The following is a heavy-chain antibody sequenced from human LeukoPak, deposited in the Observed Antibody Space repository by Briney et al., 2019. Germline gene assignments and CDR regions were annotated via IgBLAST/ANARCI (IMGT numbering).Heavy chain of an antibody. V-gene: IGHV4-61*01. J-gene: IGHJ4*02. CDR1: GGSVSSGSYY. D-gene: IGHD1-1*01. CDR3: ARGNGDYLGY. Sequence: PSETLSLACTVSGGSVSSGSYYWSWIRQPPGKGLECTGHMYYSGSTNYNPSLKSRVTISVDTSKNQFSLKLNSVTAADTAVYYCARGNGDYLGYWGQRTLVTVSS. CDR2: MYYSGST.